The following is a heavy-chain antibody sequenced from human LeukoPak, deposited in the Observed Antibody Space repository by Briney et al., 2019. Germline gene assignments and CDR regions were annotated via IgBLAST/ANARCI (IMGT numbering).Heavy chain of an antibody. Sequence: SETLSLTCAVYGGSFSGYYWSWIRQPPAKGLEWIGEINHSGSTNYNPSLKSRVTIAVDTSKNQLSLKLSSVTAAGTAVYYCERLVCPPRTMARGVGYMDVGGKGTSVTV. V-gene: IGHV4-34*01. CDR3: ERLVCPPRTMARGVGYMDV. CDR1: GGSFSGYY. CDR2: INHSGST. D-gene: IGHD3-10*01. J-gene: IGHJ6*03.